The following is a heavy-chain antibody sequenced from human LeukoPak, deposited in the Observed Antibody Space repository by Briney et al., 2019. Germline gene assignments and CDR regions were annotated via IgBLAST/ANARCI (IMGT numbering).Heavy chain of an antibody. CDR1: GFTFNSYT. D-gene: IGHD3-9*01. CDR2: ISDSCYST. J-gene: IGHJ5*02. CDR3: AKEPYDILTGYYSGMKFDP. Sequence: GGSLRLSCAASGFTFNSYTMSWVRQAPGKGLDWVSAISDSCYSTYYADSVKGRFTISRDNSKNTLYLKMNSLRAEDTDVYYCAKEPYDILTGYYSGMKFDPWGQGTLVTVPS. V-gene: IGHV3-23*01.